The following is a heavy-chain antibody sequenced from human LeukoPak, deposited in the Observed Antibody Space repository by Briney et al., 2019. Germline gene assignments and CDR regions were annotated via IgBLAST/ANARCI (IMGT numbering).Heavy chain of an antibody. J-gene: IGHJ4*02. D-gene: IGHD3-10*01. V-gene: IGHV3-23*01. CDR2: ISGSGGST. Sequence: GGSLRLSCAASGFTFSSYAMSWVRQAPGKGLEWVLAISGSGGSTYYADSVKGRFTISRDNSKNTLYLQMNSLRAEDTAVYYCAKDFKGRPYGSSDYWGQGTLVTVSS. CDR1: GFTFSSYA. CDR3: AKDFKGRPYGSSDY.